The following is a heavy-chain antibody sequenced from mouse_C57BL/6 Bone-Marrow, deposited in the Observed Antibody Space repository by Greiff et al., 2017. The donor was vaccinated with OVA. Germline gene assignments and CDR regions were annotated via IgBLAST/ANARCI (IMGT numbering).Heavy chain of an antibody. Sequence: EVQGVESGGGLVKPGGSLKLSCAASGFTFSDYGMHWVRQAPEKGLAWVAYISSGSSTIYYADTVKVRFTISRDNAKNTLFLQMTSLRSEDTAMYYCARRGITTVVAPYFDYWGQGTTLTVSS. CDR2: ISSGSSTI. V-gene: IGHV5-17*01. J-gene: IGHJ2*01. CDR3: ARRGITTVVAPYFDY. D-gene: IGHD1-1*01. CDR1: GFTFSDYG.